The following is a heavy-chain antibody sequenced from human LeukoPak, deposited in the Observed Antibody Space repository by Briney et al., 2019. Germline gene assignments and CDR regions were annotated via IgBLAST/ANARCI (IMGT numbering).Heavy chain of an antibody. J-gene: IGHJ4*03. D-gene: IGHD3-22*01. CDR2: IYSTGDT. CDR1: GASINNYY. Sequence: PSETLSLTCTVSGASINNYYWSWVRQPPLKGLEWIGYIYSTGDTSYNPSLESRVTISMDTSKNHFSLEITSVTAADTAVYYCARGSRVYDRSGFHTWHDYWGHGTLVPVSS. V-gene: IGHV4-59*01. CDR3: ARGSRVYDRSGFHTWHDY.